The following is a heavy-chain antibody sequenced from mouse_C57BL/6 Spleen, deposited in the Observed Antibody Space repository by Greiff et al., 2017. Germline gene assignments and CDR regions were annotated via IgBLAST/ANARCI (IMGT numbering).Heavy chain of an antibody. CDR1: GYTFTSYW. V-gene: IGHV1-50*01. CDR2: IDPSDSYT. Sequence: QVQLQQPGAELVKPGTSVKLSCKASGYTFTSYWMQWVKQRPGQGLEWIGEIDPSDSYTNYNQKFKGKATLTVDTSSSTAYMQLSSLTSEVSAVYYTAQPEFDYWGQGTTLTVS. CDR3: AQPEFDY. J-gene: IGHJ2*01. D-gene: IGHD6-1*01.